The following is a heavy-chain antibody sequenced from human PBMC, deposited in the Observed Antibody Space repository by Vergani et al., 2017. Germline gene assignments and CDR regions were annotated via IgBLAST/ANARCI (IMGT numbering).Heavy chain of an antibody. Sequence: QVQLQESGPGLVKPSETLSLTCTVSGYSISSGYYWGWIRQPPGKGLGWIGSIYHSGSTYYNPSLKSRVTISVDTSKNQFSLKLSSVTAADTAVYYCAILGHTVTTSDFDYWGQGTLVTVSS. D-gene: IGHD4-17*01. CDR2: IYHSGST. CDR1: GYSISSGYY. J-gene: IGHJ4*02. CDR3: AILGHTVTTSDFDY. V-gene: IGHV4-38-2*02.